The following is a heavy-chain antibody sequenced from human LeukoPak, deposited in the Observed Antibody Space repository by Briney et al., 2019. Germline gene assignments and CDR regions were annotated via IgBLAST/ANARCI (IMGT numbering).Heavy chain of an antibody. Sequence: ASVKVSCKVSGYTLTELSMHWVRQAPGKGLEWMGGFDPEDGETIYAQKFQGRVTMTEDTSTDTAYMELRSLRSDDTAVYYCARGYYYDSSGYYFFDYWGQGTLVTVSS. D-gene: IGHD3-22*01. V-gene: IGHV1-24*01. CDR2: FDPEDGET. CDR1: GYTLTELS. CDR3: ARGYYYDSSGYYFFDY. J-gene: IGHJ4*02.